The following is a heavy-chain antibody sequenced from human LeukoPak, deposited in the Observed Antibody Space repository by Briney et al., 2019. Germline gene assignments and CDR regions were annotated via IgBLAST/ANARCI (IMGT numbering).Heavy chain of an antibody. V-gene: IGHV3-23*01. J-gene: IGHJ4*02. CDR2: ISGSGDSI. CDR1: GFTFSRYA. Sequence: GGSLRLSCAASGFTFSRYAMSWVRQAPGKGLEWVSPISGSGDSIYYADSVKGRFTISRDNSKNTLYLQMNSLRAEDTAVYCCARQPGLAAAGRFDYWGQGTPVTVSS. CDR3: ARQPGLAAAGRFDY. D-gene: IGHD6-13*01.